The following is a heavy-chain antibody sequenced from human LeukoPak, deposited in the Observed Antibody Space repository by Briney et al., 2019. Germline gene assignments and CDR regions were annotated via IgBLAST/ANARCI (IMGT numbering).Heavy chain of an antibody. D-gene: IGHD6-13*01. V-gene: IGHV3-66*01. CDR3: AREQQLVRYLDY. Sequence: GGSLRLSCAASGFTVSSNYMSWVRQAPGKGLEWVSVIYSGGSTYYADSVKGRFTISRDNSKNTLYLQMNSLRAEDTAVYYCAREQQLVRYLDYWGQGTLVTVSS. CDR1: GFTVSSNY. CDR2: IYSGGST. J-gene: IGHJ4*02.